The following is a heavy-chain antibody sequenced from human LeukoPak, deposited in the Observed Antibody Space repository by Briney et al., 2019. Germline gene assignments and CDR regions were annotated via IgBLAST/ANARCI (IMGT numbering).Heavy chain of an antibody. J-gene: IGHJ6*03. CDR3: ARDGMVRGTKDYYYYYMDV. V-gene: IGHV3-23*01. D-gene: IGHD3-10*01. CDR2: ISVSGNT. Sequence: PGGSLRLSCAASGFTLSSYAMSWVRQGPGKGLEWVSAISVSGNTYHADSVKGRFTISRDSSKNTLYLQMNSLRAEDAAVYYCARDGMVRGTKDYYYYYMDVWGKGTTVTISS. CDR1: GFTLSSYA.